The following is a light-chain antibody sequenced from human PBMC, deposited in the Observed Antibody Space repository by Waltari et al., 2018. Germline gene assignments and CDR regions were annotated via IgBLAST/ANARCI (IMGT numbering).Light chain of an antibody. CDR1: SSDVGGYNY. J-gene: IGLJ3*02. CDR2: DVS. Sequence: QSALTQPRSVSGSPGQSVTISCTGTSSDVGGYNYVSWYQQHPGQAPKLRIYDVSKRPAGVPDRFSGSKSGNTASLTISGLQAEDEADYYCCSYAGSYTGVFGGGTKLTVL. V-gene: IGLV2-11*01. CDR3: CSYAGSYTGV.